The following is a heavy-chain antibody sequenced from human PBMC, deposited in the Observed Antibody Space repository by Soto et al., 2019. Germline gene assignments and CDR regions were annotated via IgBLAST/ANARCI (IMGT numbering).Heavy chain of an antibody. D-gene: IGHD2-2*02. V-gene: IGHV1-69*01. Sequence: QVQLVQSGAEVKKPGSSVKVSCKASGGTFSSYAISWVRQAPGQGLEWMGGIIPIFGTANYAQKFQGRVTITADESTSTAYMEMRSLRSEDTAVYYCARDHGCSSTSCYTWFDPWGQGTLVTVSS. J-gene: IGHJ5*02. CDR3: ARDHGCSSTSCYTWFDP. CDR2: IIPIFGTA. CDR1: GGTFSSYA.